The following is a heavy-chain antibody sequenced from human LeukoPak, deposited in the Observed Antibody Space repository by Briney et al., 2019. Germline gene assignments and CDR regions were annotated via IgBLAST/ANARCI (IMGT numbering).Heavy chain of an antibody. CDR1: GFTFITYA. J-gene: IGHJ5*02. CDR2: ISISGGST. V-gene: IGHV3-23*01. D-gene: IGHD3-10*01. CDR3: AKDRELFAHCWFDL. Sequence: GGSLRLSCSASGFTFITYAMSWVRQAPGKGLEWVAGISISGGSTYYADSVKGRFTISRDNSKNTLYLQMNRLRAEDTAVYYCAKDRELFAHCWFDLWGQGTLVTVSS.